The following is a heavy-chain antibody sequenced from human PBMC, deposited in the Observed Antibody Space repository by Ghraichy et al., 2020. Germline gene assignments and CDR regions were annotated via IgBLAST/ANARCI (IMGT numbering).Heavy chain of an antibody. D-gene: IGHD3-22*01. V-gene: IGHV1-69*13. CDR3: ARVESYYSSYFDY. J-gene: IGHJ4*02. Sequence: SVKVSCKASGGTFSSYAISWVRQAPGQGLEWMGGIIPIFGTANYAQKFQGRVTITADESTSTAYMELSSLRSEDTAVYYCARVESYYSSYFDYWGQGTLVTVSS. CDR2: IIPIFGTA. CDR1: GGTFSSYA.